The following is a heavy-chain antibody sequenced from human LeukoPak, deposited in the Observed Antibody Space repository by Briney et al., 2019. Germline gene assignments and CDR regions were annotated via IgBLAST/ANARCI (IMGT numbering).Heavy chain of an antibody. CDR1: GFTFSNYW. Sequence: GGSLRLSCAASGFTFSNYWMHWVRQAPGKGLVWVSRINSDGINTSYADSVKGRFTISRDNSKNTLYLQMNSLRAEDTAVYYCASGWLQPDDAFDIWGQGTMVTVSS. V-gene: IGHV3-74*01. D-gene: IGHD5-24*01. CDR3: ASGWLQPDDAFDI. CDR2: INSDGINT. J-gene: IGHJ3*02.